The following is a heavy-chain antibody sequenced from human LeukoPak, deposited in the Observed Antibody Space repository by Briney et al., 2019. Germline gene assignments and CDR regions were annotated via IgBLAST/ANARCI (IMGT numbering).Heavy chain of an antibody. D-gene: IGHD6-19*01. CDR1: GYTFTSYG. V-gene: IGHV1-18*01. J-gene: IGHJ4*02. CDR2: ISAYSGNT. Sequence: ASVKVSCKASGYTFTSYGISWVRQAPGQGLEWMGWISAYSGNTNYAQKLQGRVTMTTDTSTSTAYMELRSLRSDDTAVYYCARDDPRIAVAEAAVHWGQGTLVTVSS. CDR3: ARDDPRIAVAEAAVH.